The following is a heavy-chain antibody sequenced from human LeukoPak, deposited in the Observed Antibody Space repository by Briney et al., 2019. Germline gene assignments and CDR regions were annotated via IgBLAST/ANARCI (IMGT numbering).Heavy chain of an antibody. Sequence: PGGSLRLSCAASGFTFSSYGMHWVRQAPGEGLEWVAVIWYDGSNKYYADSVKGRFTISRDNSKNTLYLQMNSLRAEDTAVYYCAKGMVVGATGPYYFDYWGQGTLVTVSS. CDR2: IWYDGSNK. CDR3: AKGMVVGATGPYYFDY. J-gene: IGHJ4*02. CDR1: GFTFSSYG. D-gene: IGHD1-26*01. V-gene: IGHV3-33*06.